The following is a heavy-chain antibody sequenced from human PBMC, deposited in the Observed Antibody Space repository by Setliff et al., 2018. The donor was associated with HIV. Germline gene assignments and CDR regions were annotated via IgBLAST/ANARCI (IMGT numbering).Heavy chain of an antibody. J-gene: IGHJ1*01. CDR1: GGTFSTYV. D-gene: IGHD5-18*01. CDR2: IIPILGIV. V-gene: IGHV1-69*10. CDR3: ARGWSEDTSMVQVEYFEH. Sequence: GASVKVSCKASGGTFSTYVINWARQAPGQGLEWMGGIIPILGIVNYAQRFQGRVTITADESTSTGYMELSSLRSEDTAVYFCARGWSEDTSMVQVEYFEHWGQGTLVTVSS.